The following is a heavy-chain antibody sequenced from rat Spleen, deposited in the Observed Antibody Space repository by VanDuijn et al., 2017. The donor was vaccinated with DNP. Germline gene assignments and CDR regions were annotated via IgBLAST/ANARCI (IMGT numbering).Heavy chain of an antibody. CDR2: IIYDGSRT. Sequence: EVQLVESGGGLVQPGRSLKLSCAASGFTFSDYNMAWVRQAPKKGLEWVATIIYDGSRTYYRDSVKGRFTISRDNAKSTLYLQMDSLRSEDTATYYCATHREYRYNYDAMDAWGQGTSVTVSS. CDR1: GFTFSDYN. D-gene: IGHD1-5*01. V-gene: IGHV5S10*01. J-gene: IGHJ4*01. CDR3: ATHREYRYNYDAMDA.